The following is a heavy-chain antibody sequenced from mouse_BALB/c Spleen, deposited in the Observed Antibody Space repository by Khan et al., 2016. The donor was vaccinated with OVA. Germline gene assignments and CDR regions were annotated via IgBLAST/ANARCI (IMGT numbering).Heavy chain of an antibody. Sequence: VQLKQSGAEFVRPGALVKLSCKTSGFNIKDYYMHWVKQRPGQGLEWIGWIYPDNGNIIYDPKFQGKASITADISSNTAYLQLSSLTSEDTAVYYCTRRGYFRDFDYWGRGTTLTVSS. CDR1: GFNIKDYY. V-gene: IGHV14-1*02. J-gene: IGHJ2*01. CDR2: IYPDNGNI. D-gene: IGHD2-12*01. CDR3: TRRGYFRDFDY.